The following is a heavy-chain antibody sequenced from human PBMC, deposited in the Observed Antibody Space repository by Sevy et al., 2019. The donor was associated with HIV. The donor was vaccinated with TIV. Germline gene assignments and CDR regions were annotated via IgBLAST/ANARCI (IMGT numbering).Heavy chain of an antibody. D-gene: IGHD2-2*01. J-gene: IGHJ4*02. CDR3: ARGTYCSSTSCLAYDY. CDR2: IYYSGST. V-gene: IGHV4-59*01. CDR1: GGSISSYY. Sequence: SETLSLTCTVSGGSISSYYWSWIRQPPGKGLEWIGYIYYSGSTNYNPSLKRRVTISVDTSKNQFTLKLSSVTAADTAVYYCARGTYCSSTSCLAYDYWGQGTLVTVSS.